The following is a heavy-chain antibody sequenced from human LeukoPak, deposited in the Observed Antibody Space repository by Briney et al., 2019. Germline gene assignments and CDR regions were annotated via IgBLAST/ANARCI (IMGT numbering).Heavy chain of an antibody. J-gene: IGHJ3*02. CDR3: ARDKAQSYDSSEESAFDI. Sequence: PSETLSLTCTVSGGSISSGGYYWSWIRQHPGKGLEWIGYIYYSGSTNYNPSLKSRVTISVDTSKSQFSLKLSSVTAADTAVYYCARDKAQSYDSSEESAFDIWGQGTMVTVSS. V-gene: IGHV4-31*03. D-gene: IGHD3-22*01. CDR2: IYYSGST. CDR1: GGSISSGGYY.